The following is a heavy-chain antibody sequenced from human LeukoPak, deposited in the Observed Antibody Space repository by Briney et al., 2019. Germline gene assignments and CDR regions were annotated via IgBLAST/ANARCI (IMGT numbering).Heavy chain of an antibody. V-gene: IGHV3-48*03. CDR2: ISRSGSNT. D-gene: IGHD4-17*01. J-gene: IGHJ4*02. Sequence: PGGSLRLSCAASGFTFSSYEMNWVRQAPGEGLEWVSYISRSGSNTYYAGSVQGRFTISRDNAKNSLYLQMNSLRAEDTAVYYCARSMVTNYFDHWGQGTLVAVSS. CDR3: ARSMVTNYFDH. CDR1: GFTFSSYE.